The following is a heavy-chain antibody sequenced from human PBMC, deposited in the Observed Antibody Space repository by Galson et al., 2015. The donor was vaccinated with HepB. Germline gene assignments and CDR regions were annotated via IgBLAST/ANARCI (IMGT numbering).Heavy chain of an antibody. J-gene: IGHJ6*03. CDR1: GGTFSSYA. V-gene: IGHV1-69*06. CDR2: IIPMFGTT. Sequence: SVKVSCKASGGTFSSYAITWVRQAPGQGLEWMGGIIPMFGTTNYAQKFQGRVTITADTFPSTAYMELSSLRSEDPAVYYCARGPYYYFSYMDVWGKGTTVTVSS. CDR3: ARGPYYYFSYMDV.